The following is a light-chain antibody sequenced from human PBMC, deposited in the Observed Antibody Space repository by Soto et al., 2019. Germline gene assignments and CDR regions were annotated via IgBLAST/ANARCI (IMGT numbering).Light chain of an antibody. Sequence: AIQMTQSPSSLSASVGDRVTITCRASQGIRHYLGWYQQKPGKAPKLLIYAASSLQSGVPSRFSCSGSGTDFTLTISSLQPEDFATYYCLQDYNYPLTFGGGTKVEIK. J-gene: IGKJ4*01. V-gene: IGKV1-6*01. CDR3: LQDYNYPLT. CDR2: AAS. CDR1: QGIRHY.